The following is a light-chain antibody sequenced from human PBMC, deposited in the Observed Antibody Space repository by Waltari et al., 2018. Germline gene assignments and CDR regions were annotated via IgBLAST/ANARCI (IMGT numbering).Light chain of an antibody. CDR3: QQRTNGPPVT. J-gene: IGKJ5*01. Sequence: VLTQPPSVSVAPGKTASIACGLNDIGGRTVNWYQQKPGQAPVLVVYDASNRATGIPARFSGSGSGTDFTLTISSLEPDDFAVYYCQQRTNGPPVTFGQGTRLDLK. CDR1: DIGGRT. V-gene: IGKV3-11*01. CDR2: DAS.